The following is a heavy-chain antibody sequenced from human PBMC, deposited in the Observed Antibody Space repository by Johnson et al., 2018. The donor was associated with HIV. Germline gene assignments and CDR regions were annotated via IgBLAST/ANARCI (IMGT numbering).Heavy chain of an antibody. V-gene: IGHV3-11*04. CDR2: ITSSGTTI. CDR3: ARGALSPAAPDAFDI. CDR1: GFIFSDYY. D-gene: IGHD6-13*01. Sequence: QVQLVESGGDLVKPGGSLRLSCAASGFIFSDYYMSWIRQAPGKGLEWVSYITSSGTTIYHVDSVKGRFTISRDNAKNSLYLQINSLRAEDTAVYYCARGALSPAAPDAFDIWGQGTMVTVSS. J-gene: IGHJ3*02.